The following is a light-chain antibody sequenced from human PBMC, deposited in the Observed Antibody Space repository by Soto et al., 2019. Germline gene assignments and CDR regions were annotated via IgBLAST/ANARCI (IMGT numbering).Light chain of an antibody. CDR1: QSVRSN. CDR2: GAS. Sequence: EIVMTQSPATLSVSPGERATLSCRASQSVRSNLAWYQQKPGQAPRLLIYGASTRATGIPARFSGSGSGTVFTLTIRNLQSEDFAVYYCQHYNNWPPWTFGQGTKVEIK. J-gene: IGKJ1*01. CDR3: QHYNNWPPWT. V-gene: IGKV3-15*01.